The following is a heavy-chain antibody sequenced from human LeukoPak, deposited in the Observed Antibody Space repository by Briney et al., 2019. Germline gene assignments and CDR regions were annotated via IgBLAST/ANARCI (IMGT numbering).Heavy chain of an antibody. J-gene: IGHJ4*02. V-gene: IGHV1-18*01. CDR1: GYTFTNYG. CDR3: VRDGNDVMDY. CDR2: ISGHNDNA. Sequence: ASVKVSCKASGYTFTNYGISWVRQAPGQGLEWVGWISGHNDNAHYAQKLQGRVTMTRETSTGTVYMELRSLSSDDTAIYYCVRDGNDVMDYWGQGTLVTVSS. D-gene: IGHD1-1*01.